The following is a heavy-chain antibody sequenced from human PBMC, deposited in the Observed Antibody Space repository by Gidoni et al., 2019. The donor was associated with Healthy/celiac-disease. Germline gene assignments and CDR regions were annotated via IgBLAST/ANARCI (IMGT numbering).Heavy chain of an antibody. V-gene: IGHV4-34*01. CDR1: GGSFSGYY. D-gene: IGHD3-16*01. CDR2: IDHNGRT. J-gene: IGHJ4*02. Sequence: QVLLQQWGAGLLKPSETLSLTCAVYGGSFSGYYWSWIRQPPGKGLEWIGEIDHNGRTNYNPTLKSRVTISLDTSKNQFSLKLSSVTAGDTAVYYCARGWGLEEWGQGTLVTVSS. CDR3: ARGWGLEE.